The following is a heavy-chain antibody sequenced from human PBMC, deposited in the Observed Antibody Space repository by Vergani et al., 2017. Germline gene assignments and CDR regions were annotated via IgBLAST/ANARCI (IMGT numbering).Heavy chain of an antibody. CDR3: AKHFSGWGIDY. CDR2: IQFDGSNQ. CDR1: GFTLRNYD. V-gene: IGHV3-30*02. D-gene: IGHD6-19*01. Sequence: QVQLVESGGGVVQRGGSLRLSCATSGFTLRNYDMQWIRQGPGKGLEFVAFIQFDGSNQYYADSVKGRFTLARDFSKNTLYLKMNSLRTDDTATYYCAKHFSGWGIDYWGQGTQVIVSS. J-gene: IGHJ4*02.